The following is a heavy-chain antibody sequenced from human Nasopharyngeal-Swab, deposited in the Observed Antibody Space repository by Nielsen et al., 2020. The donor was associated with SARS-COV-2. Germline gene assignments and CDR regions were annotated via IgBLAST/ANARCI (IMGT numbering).Heavy chain of an antibody. CDR1: GFTFSSYA. J-gene: IGHJ4*02. Sequence: GESLKISCAASGFTFSSYAMSWVRQAPGKGLEWVSSITGGGTTYYVDSVKGRFTISRDNSKNTVYLQMNTLRAEDTAVYYCAKDGRYYASGSHPFDYWGQGTLVTVSS. D-gene: IGHD3-10*01. CDR2: ITGGGTT. CDR3: AKDGRYYASGSHPFDY. V-gene: IGHV3-23*01.